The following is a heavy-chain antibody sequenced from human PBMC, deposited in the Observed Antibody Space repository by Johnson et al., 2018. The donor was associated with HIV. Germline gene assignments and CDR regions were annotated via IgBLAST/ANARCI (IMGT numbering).Heavy chain of an antibody. CDR3: ARVGGAYCGGDCSPDAFDI. V-gene: IGHV3-66*01. D-gene: IGHD2-21*02. CDR2: IYSGGST. J-gene: IGHJ3*02. Sequence: VQLVESGGGLVKPGGSLRLSCAASGFTFNDYYMSWVRQAPGKGLEWVSVIYSGGSTYYADSVKGRFTLSRDNSKNTLYLQMNSLRAEDTAVYYCARVGGAYCGGDCSPDAFDIWGQGTMVTVSS. CDR1: GFTFNDYY.